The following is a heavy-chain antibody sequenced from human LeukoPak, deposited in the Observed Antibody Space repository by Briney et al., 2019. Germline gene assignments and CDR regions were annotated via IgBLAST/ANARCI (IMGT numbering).Heavy chain of an antibody. CDR2: IYYSGST. Sequence: SETLSLTCTVSGGSIGSGDYYWSWIRQPPGKGLEWIGYIYYSGSTYYNPSLKSRLTISVDTSKNQFSLKLSSVTAADTAVYYCARQNSEYDILTGYLYGRWFDPWGQGTLVTVSS. J-gene: IGHJ5*02. CDR1: GGSIGSGDYY. CDR3: ARQNSEYDILTGYLYGRWFDP. V-gene: IGHV4-30-4*08. D-gene: IGHD3-9*01.